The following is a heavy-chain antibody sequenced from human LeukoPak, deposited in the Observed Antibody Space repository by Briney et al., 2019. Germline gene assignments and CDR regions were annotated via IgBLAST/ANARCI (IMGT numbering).Heavy chain of an antibody. J-gene: IGHJ6*03. Sequence: PGGSLRLSCAASGFTFSSYAMSWVRQAPGKGLEWVSAISGSGGSTYYADSVKGRFTISRDNSKNTLYLQRNSLRAKDTAVYYCATLGGCSGGSCYTGGYYYYYMDVWGKGTTVTVSS. V-gene: IGHV3-23*01. D-gene: IGHD2-15*01. CDR3: ATLGGCSGGSCYTGGYYYYYMDV. CDR2: ISGSGGST. CDR1: GFTFSSYA.